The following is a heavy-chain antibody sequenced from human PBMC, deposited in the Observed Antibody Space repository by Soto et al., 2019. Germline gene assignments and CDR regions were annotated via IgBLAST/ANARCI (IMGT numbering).Heavy chain of an antibody. Sequence: QVQLVQSGAEVKRPGSSVKVSCKASGDTFTFYSINWVRQAPGLGLEWMGRINPILSMSNYAQRFQGRVTMKAEKSKSTAYMELSSLRSEDTAIYYCASSYGSGYRAFDYWGQGALVTVSS. CDR1: GDTFTFYS. CDR2: INPILSMS. CDR3: ASSYGSGYRAFDY. J-gene: IGHJ4*02. D-gene: IGHD3-10*01. V-gene: IGHV1-69*02.